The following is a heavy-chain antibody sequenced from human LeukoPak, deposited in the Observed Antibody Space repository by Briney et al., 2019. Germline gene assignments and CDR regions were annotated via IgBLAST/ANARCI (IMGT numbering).Heavy chain of an antibody. CDR1: GGSISSYY. Sequence: SETLSLTCTVSGGSISSYYWSWIRQPPGKGLEWIGYIYYSGSTNYNPSLKSRVTISVDTSKNQLSLKLSSVTAADTAVYYCARVGGYGDYFDYWGQGTLVTVSS. CDR3: ARVGGYGDYFDY. J-gene: IGHJ4*02. V-gene: IGHV4-59*01. CDR2: IYYSGST. D-gene: IGHD4-17*01.